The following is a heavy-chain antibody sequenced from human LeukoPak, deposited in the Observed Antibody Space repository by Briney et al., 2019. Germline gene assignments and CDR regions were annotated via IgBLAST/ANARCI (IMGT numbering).Heavy chain of an antibody. V-gene: IGHV3-48*03. J-gene: IGHJ4*02. CDR1: GFTFTSYE. CDR2: ISSSASII. CDR3: ARAVGATVYFDY. Sequence: GGSLRLSCAASGFTFTSYEMNWVRQAPGKGLEWVSYISSSASIIYYADSVKGRFTISRDNAKNSLYLQMNSLRAEDTAVYYCARAVGATVYFDYWGQGTLVTVSS. D-gene: IGHD1-26*01.